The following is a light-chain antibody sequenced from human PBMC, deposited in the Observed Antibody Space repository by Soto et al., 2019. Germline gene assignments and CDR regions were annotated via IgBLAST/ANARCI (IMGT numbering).Light chain of an antibody. J-gene: IGKJ4*01. CDR1: QSISRY. V-gene: IGKV3-20*01. Sequence: IVLTQSPGTLSLSPGERTTLSCRASQSISRYLAWYQQKPGQGPRLLIYGASSRATGTPDRFSGSGSGTDFTLTINRLEPEDFAVYYCHQYAVSPLTFGGGTTVEIK. CDR2: GAS. CDR3: HQYAVSPLT.